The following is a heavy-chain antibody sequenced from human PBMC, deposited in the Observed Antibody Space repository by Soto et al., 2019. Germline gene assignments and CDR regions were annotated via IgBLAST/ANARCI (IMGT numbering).Heavy chain of an antibody. V-gene: IGHV2-5*05. CDR1: GFSLSTSGVG. CDR3: AHATRAAPLQYYIDI. J-gene: IGHJ6*03. CDR2: VYWDDDK. Sequence: SGPTLVNPTQTLTLTCTFSGFSLSTSGVGVGWIRQPPEKALEWLAPVYWDDDKRYGPSLRGRLTITKDTSKNQVVLTMTNVGPVDTATYYCAHATRAAPLQYYIDIWGEGITVTVSS. D-gene: IGHD3-10*01.